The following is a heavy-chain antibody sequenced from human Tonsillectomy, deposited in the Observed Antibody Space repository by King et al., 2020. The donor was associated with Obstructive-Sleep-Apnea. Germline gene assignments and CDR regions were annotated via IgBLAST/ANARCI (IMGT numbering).Heavy chain of an antibody. V-gene: IGHV4-31*03. D-gene: IGHD1-26*01. CDR1: GGSISSGGYY. CDR3: ARDKSGSYRTEGYFDS. J-gene: IGHJ4*02. Sequence: VQLQESGPGLVKPSQTLSLTCTVSGGSISSGGYYWRWIRQHPGKGLEWIGYIYYNGDTYYNPSLKSRVTISVDTSKNQFSLKLSSVTAADTAVYYCARDKSGSYRTEGYFDSWGQGTLVTVSS. CDR2: IYYNGDT.